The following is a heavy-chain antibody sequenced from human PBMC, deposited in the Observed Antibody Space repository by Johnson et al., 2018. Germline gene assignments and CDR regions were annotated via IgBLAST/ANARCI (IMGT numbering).Heavy chain of an antibody. CDR3: ASVFPVDDYCYYARDV. D-gene: IGHD4-23*01. V-gene: IGHV3-48*02. CDR2: ISSSSTTI. CDR1: GLTLNGNS. Sequence: VQLQESGGGLVRPGGSLRLSCAASGLTLNGNSVSWVRQAPGKGLEWVSYISSSSTTIFYADSVKGRFTVSRDNLKELVSLQRRSLRHEDTAVYYCASVFPVDDYCYYARDVWVQGTTVTVSS. J-gene: IGHJ6*02.